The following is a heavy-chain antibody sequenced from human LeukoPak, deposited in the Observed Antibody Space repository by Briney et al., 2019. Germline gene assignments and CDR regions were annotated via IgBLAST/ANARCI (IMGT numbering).Heavy chain of an antibody. D-gene: IGHD3-10*01. V-gene: IGHV1-69*13. CDR1: GGTFSRYA. CDR2: IIPMFGIA. CDR3: ARDGDYGTGSYYRGCIDS. Sequence: SVKVSCKASGGTFSRYAISWVRQAPGQGLEWMGGIIPMFGIANYAQKFQGRVTITADESTSTAYMELSSLRSDDTAVYYCARDGDYGTGSYYRGCIDSWGQGTPVTVSP. J-gene: IGHJ4*02.